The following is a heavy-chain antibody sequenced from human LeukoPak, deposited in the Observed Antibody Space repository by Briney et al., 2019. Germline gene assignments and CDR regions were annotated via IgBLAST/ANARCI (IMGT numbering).Heavy chain of an antibody. Sequence: PGGSLRLSCAASGFTFSLYRMNWVRQAPGKGLEWLLYIRRSSDAINYADSVKGRFIVSRDNARGSLFLQMNSLRAEDTAVYYCARDDGQGEARNAFDVWGQGTMVTVSS. CDR2: IRRSSDAI. CDR3: ARDDGQGEARNAFDV. CDR1: GFTFSLYR. D-gene: IGHD3-16*01. J-gene: IGHJ3*01. V-gene: IGHV3-48*01.